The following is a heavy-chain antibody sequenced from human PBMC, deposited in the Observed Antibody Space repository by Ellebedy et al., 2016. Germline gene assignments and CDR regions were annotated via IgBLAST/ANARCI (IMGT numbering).Heavy chain of an antibody. J-gene: IGHJ4*02. Sequence: SETLSLTCTVSGGSISSSSYYWGWIRQPPGKGLEWIGSIYYSGSTNYNPSLKSRVTISVDTSKNQFSLKLSSVTAADTAVYYCARGGSGSYLGALPDYWGQGTLVTVSS. V-gene: IGHV4-39*07. CDR1: GGSISSSSYY. CDR2: IYYSGST. D-gene: IGHD1-26*01. CDR3: ARGGSGSYLGALPDY.